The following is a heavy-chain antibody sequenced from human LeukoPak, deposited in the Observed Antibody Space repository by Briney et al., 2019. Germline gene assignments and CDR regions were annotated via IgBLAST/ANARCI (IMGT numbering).Heavy chain of an antibody. V-gene: IGHV4-30-4*08. D-gene: IGHD3-22*01. CDR1: GGSISSGDYY. Sequence: TPSETLSLTCTVSGGSISSGDYYWSWIRQPPGKGLEWIGYIYYSGSTYYNPSLKSRVTISVDTSKNQFSLKLSSVTAADTAVYYCASHDSSGYYPPDYWGQGTLVTVSS. CDR2: IYYSGST. J-gene: IGHJ4*02. CDR3: ASHDSSGYYPPDY.